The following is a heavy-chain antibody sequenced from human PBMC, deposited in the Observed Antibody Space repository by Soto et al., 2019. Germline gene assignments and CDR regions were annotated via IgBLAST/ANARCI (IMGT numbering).Heavy chain of an antibody. Sequence: LRLSGAPSGFPCSRYWMSWVRQAPGKGLEWVANIKQDGSEKYYVDSVKGRFTISRDNAKNSLYLQMNSLRAEDTAVYYCASLNPLYDSSGIYWGQGTLVPGSS. V-gene: IGHV3-7*03. CDR1: GFPCSRYW. D-gene: IGHD3-22*01. J-gene: IGHJ4*02. CDR3: ASLNPLYDSSGIY. CDR2: IKQDGSEK.